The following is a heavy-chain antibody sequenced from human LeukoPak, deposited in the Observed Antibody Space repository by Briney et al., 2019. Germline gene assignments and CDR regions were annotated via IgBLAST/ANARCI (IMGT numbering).Heavy chain of an antibody. V-gene: IGHV4-39*01. Sequence: SETLSLTCTVTGGSISSSNYYWGWIRQPPGKGLEWIGSVYYSGSTYYNPSLKSRVSISVDTSNNQFSLKLSSVTAADTAVYFCARKGGRALFDPWGQGTLVTVSA. D-gene: IGHD3-16*01. CDR1: GGSISSSNYY. J-gene: IGHJ5*02. CDR3: ARKGGRALFDP. CDR2: VYYSGST.